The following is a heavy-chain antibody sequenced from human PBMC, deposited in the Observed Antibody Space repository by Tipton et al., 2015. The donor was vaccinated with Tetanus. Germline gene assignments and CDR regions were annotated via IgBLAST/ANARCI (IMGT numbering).Heavy chain of an antibody. J-gene: IGHJ6*02. CDR1: GGSISGSY. Sequence: TLSLTCTASGGSISGSYWNWIRQPPGKGLEWIGYIYYTGSTNYNPSLKSGVTISLDTSKNQFSLKLTSVSAADTAVYYCARLTGHSMDVVDYYYFGMDVWGQGTKVTVSS. D-gene: IGHD2-21*01. V-gene: IGHV4-59*01. CDR2: IYYTGST. CDR3: ARLTGHSMDVVDYYYFGMDV.